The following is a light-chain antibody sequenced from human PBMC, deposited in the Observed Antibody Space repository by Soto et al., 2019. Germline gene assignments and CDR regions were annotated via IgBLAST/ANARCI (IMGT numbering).Light chain of an antibody. J-gene: IGLJ1*01. CDR2: DVS. CDR1: SSDVGGYNY. V-gene: IGLV2-11*01. CDR3: CSYAGSYVYV. Sequence: QSVLTQPASVSGSPGQSITISCTETSSDVGGYNYVSWYQQHPGKAPKLMLYDVSKRPSGVPDRFSGSKSGNTASLTISGLQAEDEADYYCCSYAGSYVYVFGTGTKVTVL.